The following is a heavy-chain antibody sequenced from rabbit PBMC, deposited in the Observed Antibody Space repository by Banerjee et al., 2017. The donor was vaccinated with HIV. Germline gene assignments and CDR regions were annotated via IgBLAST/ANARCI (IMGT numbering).Heavy chain of an antibody. CDR1: GFSFSNKYV. J-gene: IGHJ4*01. D-gene: IGHD4-1*01. Sequence: QEQLEESGGDLVKPEGSLTITCTASGFSFSNKYVMCWVRQAPGKGLEWIACIYPGGSGSTYYASWAKGRFTGSKTSSTTVTLQMTSLTAADTATYFCARDLAGVIGWNFNLWGPGTLVTVS. V-gene: IGHV1S45*01. CDR3: ARDLAGVIGWNFNL. CDR2: IYPGGSGST.